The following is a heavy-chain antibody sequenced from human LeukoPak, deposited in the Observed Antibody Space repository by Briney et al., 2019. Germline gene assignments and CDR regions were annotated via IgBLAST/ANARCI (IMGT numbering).Heavy chain of an antibody. Sequence: ASVKVSCKASGYTFTGYYMHWVRQAPGQGLEWMGWINPNSGGTNYAQKFQGRVTMTRDTSISTAYMELSRLRSDDTAVYYCASEFGYCSGGSCYSDPTEYFQHWGQGILVTVSS. CDR1: GYTFTGYY. D-gene: IGHD2-15*01. CDR3: ASEFGYCSGGSCYSDPTEYFQH. V-gene: IGHV1-2*02. CDR2: INPNSGGT. J-gene: IGHJ1*01.